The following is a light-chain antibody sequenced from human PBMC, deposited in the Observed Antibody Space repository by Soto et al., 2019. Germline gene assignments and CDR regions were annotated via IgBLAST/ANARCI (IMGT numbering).Light chain of an antibody. Sequence: DIVMTQSPDSLAVSLGERATINCKSSQSVLFSSNNKNYLAWHQQKPGQPPKLLIYWASTRESGVPDRFSGSGSGTDFTLTISSLQAEDVAVYYCQKYYSYNQTLGQGT. CDR1: QSVLFSSNNKNY. J-gene: IGKJ1*01. V-gene: IGKV4-1*01. CDR3: QKYYSYNQT. CDR2: WAS.